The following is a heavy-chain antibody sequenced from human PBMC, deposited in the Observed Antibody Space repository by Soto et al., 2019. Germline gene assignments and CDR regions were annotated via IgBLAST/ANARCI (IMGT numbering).Heavy chain of an antibody. Sequence: EVQLVESGGGVLRPGGSLRLSCAASGFTFADYGMSWARQAPGKGLEWVYGVNWNGGSTGYADSVKGRFTISRDNAKNSLYLQMNSLRAEDTAFYYCVRGASLNFDYWGQGTLVTVSS. D-gene: IGHD1-26*01. J-gene: IGHJ4*02. CDR1: GFTFADYG. CDR2: VNWNGGST. CDR3: VRGASLNFDY. V-gene: IGHV3-20*04.